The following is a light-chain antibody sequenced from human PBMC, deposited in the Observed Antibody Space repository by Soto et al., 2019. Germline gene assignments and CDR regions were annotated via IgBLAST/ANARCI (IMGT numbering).Light chain of an antibody. CDR3: KSYAGSNTYV. CDR2: EVV. Sequence: QSALTQPPSASGSHGQSVTISCTGTKNDIGVYDFVSWYQHHPGKAPRLIIYEVVQRPSGVPDRFSCSKSGNTASLTVSGLQAADEADYFCKSYAGSNTYVFGSGTKLTVL. V-gene: IGLV2-8*01. CDR1: KNDIGVYDF. J-gene: IGLJ1*01.